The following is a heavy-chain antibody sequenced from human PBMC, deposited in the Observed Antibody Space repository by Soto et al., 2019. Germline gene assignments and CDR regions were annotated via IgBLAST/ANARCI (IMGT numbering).Heavy chain of an antibody. CDR2: IYHSGST. V-gene: IGHV4-30-2*01. J-gene: IGHJ5*02. CDR1: GGSISSGGYS. Sequence: SETLSLTCAVSGGSISSGGYSWSWIRQPQGKGIEWIGYIYHSGSTYYNPSLKSRVTISVDRSKNQFSLKLSSVTAADTAVYYFASLTNCISTSCYLFGNWLDPWGQGTLVTVSS. D-gene: IGHD2-2*01. CDR3: ASLTNCISTSCYLFGNWLDP.